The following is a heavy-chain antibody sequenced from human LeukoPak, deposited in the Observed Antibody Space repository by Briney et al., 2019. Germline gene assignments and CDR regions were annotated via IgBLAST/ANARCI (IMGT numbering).Heavy chain of an antibody. CDR1: GFTFSSYG. J-gene: IGHJ2*01. CDR3: ARVPYYDILTGYHDWYFDL. D-gene: IGHD3-9*01. CDR2: IWYDGSNK. Sequence: GGSLRLSCAASGFTFSSYGMHWVRQAPGKGLEWVAVIWYDGSNKYYADSVKGRFTISRDNSKNTLYLQMNSLRAEDTAVYYCARVPYYDILTGYHDWYFDLWGRGTLVTVSS. V-gene: IGHV3-33*01.